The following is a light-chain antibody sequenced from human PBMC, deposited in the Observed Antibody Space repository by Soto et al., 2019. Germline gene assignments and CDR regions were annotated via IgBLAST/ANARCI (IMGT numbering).Light chain of an antibody. Sequence: QPVLTQPPSVSGAPGQRVTISCTGSSSNIGAGYDVHWYQQLPGTAPKLLIDGKSNRPSGVPDRFSGSKSGTSASLAITGLQAEDEADYYCQSYDSSLSGYVVFGGGTKLTVL. V-gene: IGLV1-40*01. CDR3: QSYDSSLSGYVV. CDR1: SSNIGAGYD. J-gene: IGLJ2*01. CDR2: GKS.